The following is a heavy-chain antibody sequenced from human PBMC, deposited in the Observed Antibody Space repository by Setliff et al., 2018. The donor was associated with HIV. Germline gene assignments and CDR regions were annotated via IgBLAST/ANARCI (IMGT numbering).Heavy chain of an antibody. CDR3: ARGIRRGRNPIFGVVTSYSYYVDV. D-gene: IGHD3-3*01. V-gene: IGHV4-34*01. Sequence: PSETLSLTCAVYSESFSGYFWSWMRQFPGKGLEWITEINQGGTTNYNPSLSSRVTMSVDTSKNQFSLKLTSVTAADTALYFCARGIRRGRNPIFGVVTSYSYYVDVWGKGSAVTVSS. CDR1: SESFSGYF. CDR2: INQGGTT. J-gene: IGHJ6*03.